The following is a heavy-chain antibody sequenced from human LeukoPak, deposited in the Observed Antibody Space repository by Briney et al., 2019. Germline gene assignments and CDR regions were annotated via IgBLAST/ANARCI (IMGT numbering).Heavy chain of an antibody. CDR3: ATYTHWVAGDV. CDR1: GFQLSYSW. Sequence: GGALRLSCAAPGFQLSYSWMSSVRQAPGKGVEWVANMNQDGSAKGYVDSVKGRFTISRDSARNSLYLQMSSLRPEDTAVYYCATYTHWVAGDVWGQGTTVTVSS. J-gene: IGHJ6*02. V-gene: IGHV3-7*01. CDR2: MNQDGSAK. D-gene: IGHD3-16*01.